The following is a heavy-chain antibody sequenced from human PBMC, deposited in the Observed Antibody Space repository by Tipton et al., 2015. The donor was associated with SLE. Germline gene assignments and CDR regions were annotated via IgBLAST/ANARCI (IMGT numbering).Heavy chain of an antibody. CDR1: GYILTRYY. CDR3: ARGIVDPGYYMDV. V-gene: IGHV1-46*01. J-gene: IGHJ6*03. CDR2: INPTGGST. Sequence: QVQLVQSGPEVKKPGASVRISCKASGYILTRYYIHWVRQAPGQGLEWMGIINPTGGSTTYAQKFQGRVTMTRDTSTSTVYMDLSSLKSDDTAVYYCARGIVDPGYYMDVWGKGTTVAVSS. D-gene: IGHD2-15*01.